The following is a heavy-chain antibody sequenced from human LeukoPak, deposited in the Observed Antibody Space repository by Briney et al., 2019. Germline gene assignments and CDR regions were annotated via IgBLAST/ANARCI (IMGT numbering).Heavy chain of an antibody. Sequence: PGGSLRLSCAASGFTFSSYSMNWVRQAPGKGLEWVSSISSSSSYIYYADSVKGRFTISRDNAKNSLYLQMNSLRAEDTAVYYRARDLRPWNWFDPWGQGTLVTVSS. CDR2: ISSSSSYI. J-gene: IGHJ5*02. V-gene: IGHV3-21*01. CDR3: ARDLRPWNWFDP. CDR1: GFTFSSYS.